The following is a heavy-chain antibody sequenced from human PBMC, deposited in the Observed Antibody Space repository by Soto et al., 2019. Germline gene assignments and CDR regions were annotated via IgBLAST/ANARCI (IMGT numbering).Heavy chain of an antibody. J-gene: IGHJ6*02. D-gene: IGHD6-13*01. V-gene: IGHV4-4*02. Sequence: SETLSLTYAFAGCSISSSNLLIWVQKHPGKGLEWIGEIYHSGSTNYNPSLKSRVTISVDKSKNQFSLKLSSVTAADTAVYYCPRWGLAAVTSTGMDVWGQGTTVTVSS. CDR1: GCSISSSNL. CDR3: PRWGLAAVTSTGMDV. CDR2: IYHSGST.